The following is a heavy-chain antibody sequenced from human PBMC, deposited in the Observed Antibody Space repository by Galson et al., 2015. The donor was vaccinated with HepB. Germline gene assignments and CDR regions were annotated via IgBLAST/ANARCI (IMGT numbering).Heavy chain of an antibody. V-gene: IGHV3-21*01. Sequence: SLRLSCAASGFTFSNAWMSWVRQAPGKGLEWVSSISSSSSYIYYADSVKGRFTISRDNAKNSLYLQMNSLRAEDTAVYYCAGTGTIVVVPAAMFYGMDVWGQGTTVTVSS. CDR3: AGTGTIVVVPAAMFYGMDV. J-gene: IGHJ6*02. CDR2: ISSSSSYI. CDR1: GFTFSNAW. D-gene: IGHD2-2*01.